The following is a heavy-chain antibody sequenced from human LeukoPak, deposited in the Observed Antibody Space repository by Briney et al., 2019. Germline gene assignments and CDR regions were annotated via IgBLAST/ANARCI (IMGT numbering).Heavy chain of an antibody. CDR2: IYYSGST. V-gene: IGHV4-39*01. CDR3: ATASATGLRWFDKYYFDY. Sequence: PSETLPLTCTVSGGSISSSSYYWGWIRQPPGKGLEWIGSIYYSGSTYYNPSLKSRVTISVDTSKNQFSLKLSSVTAADTAVYYCATASATGLRWFDKYYFDYWGQGTLVTVSS. D-gene: IGHD4-23*01. J-gene: IGHJ4*02. CDR1: GGSISSSSYY.